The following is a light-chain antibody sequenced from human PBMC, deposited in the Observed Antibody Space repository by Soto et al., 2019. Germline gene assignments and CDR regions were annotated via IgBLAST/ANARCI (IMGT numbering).Light chain of an antibody. CDR2: NVS. V-gene: IGLV2-14*01. CDR3: SSFTSSTSYV. CDR1: SSDVGGYNS. J-gene: IGLJ1*01. Sequence: QSVLTQPASVSGSPGQSITISCTGTSSDVGGYNSVAWYQQHPGKAPNLMIYNVSNRPSGVSNRFSGSKSGNTASLTISGLQAEDEADYYCSSFTSSTSYVFGTGTKLTVL.